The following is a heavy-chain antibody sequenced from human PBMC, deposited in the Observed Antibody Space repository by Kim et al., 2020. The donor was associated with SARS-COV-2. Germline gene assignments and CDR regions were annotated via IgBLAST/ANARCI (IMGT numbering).Heavy chain of an antibody. CDR3: ARWLGYDFWSGYYYYYGM. V-gene: IGHV4-34*01. CDR1: GGSFSGYY. Sequence: SETLSLTCAVYGGSFSGYYWSWIRQPPGKGLEWIGEINHSGSTNYNPSLKSRVTISVDTSKNQFSLKLSSVTAADTAVYYCARWLGYDFWSGYYYYYGM. D-gene: IGHD3-3*01. J-gene: IGHJ6*01. CDR2: INHSGST.